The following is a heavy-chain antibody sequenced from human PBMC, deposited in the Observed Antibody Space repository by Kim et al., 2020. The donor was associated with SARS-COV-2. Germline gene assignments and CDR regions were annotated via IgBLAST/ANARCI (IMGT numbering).Heavy chain of an antibody. D-gene: IGHD2-21*02. J-gene: IGHJ5*02. Sequence: SRVTISVDTSKNQFSLKLSSVTAADTAGYYCARGGTGAYCGGDCYSPWFDPWGQGTLVTVSS. CDR3: ARGGTGAYCGGDCYSPWFDP. V-gene: IGHV4-59*09.